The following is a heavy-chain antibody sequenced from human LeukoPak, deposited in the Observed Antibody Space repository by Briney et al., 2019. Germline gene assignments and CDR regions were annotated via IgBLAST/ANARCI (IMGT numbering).Heavy chain of an antibody. Sequence: GSLRLSCAVSGLTFSSYWMNWVRQAPGKGLEWIGEINHSGSTNYNPSLKSRVTISVDTSKNQFSLKLSSVTAADTAVYYCARGLGYGDRRLDYWGQGTLVTVSS. CDR2: INHSGST. D-gene: IGHD4-17*01. CDR3: ARGLGYGDRRLDY. J-gene: IGHJ4*02. V-gene: IGHV4-34*01. CDR1: GLTFSSYW.